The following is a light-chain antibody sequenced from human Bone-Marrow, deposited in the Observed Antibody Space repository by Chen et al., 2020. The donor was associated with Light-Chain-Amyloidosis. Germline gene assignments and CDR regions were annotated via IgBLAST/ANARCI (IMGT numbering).Light chain of an antibody. CDR2: WAS. J-gene: IGKJ2*01. Sequence: DIVMTQSPDSLAVSLGERATINCKSSRSILYSSNNRNYLAWYQQKPGQPPKLLIYWASTRESGVPDRFSGSGSGTDFTLTISSLQAEDVAVYYCQHYYNIPYTFGQGTKLEIK. V-gene: IGKV4-1*01. CDR3: QHYYNIPYT. CDR1: RSILYSSNNRNY.